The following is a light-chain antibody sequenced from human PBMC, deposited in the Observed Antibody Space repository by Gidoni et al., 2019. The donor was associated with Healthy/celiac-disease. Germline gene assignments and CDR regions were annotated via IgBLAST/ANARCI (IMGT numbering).Light chain of an antibody. Sequence: SSELTQDPTVSVALGPTVRITCQGSSLRSYYARWYQQKPGQAPVLVIYGKNNRPSGIPDRFSGSSSGNTASLTITGAQAEDEADYYCNSRDSSGNHLVFGGGTKLTVL. V-gene: IGLV3-19*01. CDR1: SLRSYY. CDR2: GKN. CDR3: NSRDSSGNHLV. J-gene: IGLJ3*02.